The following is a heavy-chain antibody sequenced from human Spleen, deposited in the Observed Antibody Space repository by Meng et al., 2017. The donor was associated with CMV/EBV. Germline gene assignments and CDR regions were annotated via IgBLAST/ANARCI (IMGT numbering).Heavy chain of an antibody. V-gene: IGHV3-48*03. CDR2: ISDSGDTI. D-gene: IGHD6-13*01. CDR3: AREAAAGYYYYYGMDV. J-gene: IGHJ6*02. Sequence: GESLKISCAASGFTFSSYEMKWVRQAPGKGLEWLSYISDSGDTIYYADSVKGRFTISRDNAKNSLYLQMNSLRAEDTAVYYCAREAAAGYYYYYGMDVWGQGTTVTVSS. CDR1: GFTFSSYE.